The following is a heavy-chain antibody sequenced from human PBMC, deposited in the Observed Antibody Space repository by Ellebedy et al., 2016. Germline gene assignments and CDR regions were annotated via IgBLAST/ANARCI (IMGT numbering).Heavy chain of an antibody. D-gene: IGHD6-19*01. J-gene: IGHJ4*02. V-gene: IGHV3-7*01. CDR1: GFTFSSYW. Sequence: GGSLRLSXAASGFTFSSYWMSWVRQAPGKGLEWVANIKQDGSEKYYVDSVKGRFTISRDNAKNSLYLQMNSLRAEDTAVYYCARLGYSSGWFFDYWGQGTLVTVSS. CDR3: ARLGYSSGWFFDY. CDR2: IKQDGSEK.